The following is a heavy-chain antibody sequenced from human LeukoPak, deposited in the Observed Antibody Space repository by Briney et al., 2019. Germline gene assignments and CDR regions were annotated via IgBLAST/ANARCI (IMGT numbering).Heavy chain of an antibody. CDR2: IYHSGST. CDR1: GGSISSGGYS. CDR3: ARDRIVVVPAAPYYYYYGMDV. J-gene: IGHJ6*02. Sequence: SETLSLTCAVSGGSISSGGYSWSWIRQPPGKGLEWIGYIYHSGSTYYNPSLKSRVTISADRSKNQFSLKLSSVTAADTAVYYCARDRIVVVPAAPYYYYYGMDVWGQGTTVTVSS. V-gene: IGHV4-30-2*01. D-gene: IGHD2-2*01.